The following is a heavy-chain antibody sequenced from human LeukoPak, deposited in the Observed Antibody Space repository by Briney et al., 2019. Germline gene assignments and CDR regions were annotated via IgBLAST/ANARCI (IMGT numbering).Heavy chain of an antibody. CDR1: GGSISSYY. CDR2: IYYSGST. CDR3: ARTPSGSGDPHYGGWFDP. D-gene: IGHD3-10*01. V-gene: IGHV4-59*01. J-gene: IGHJ5*02. Sequence: SETLSLTCTVSGGSISSYYCSWIRQPPGKGLEWIGYIYYSGSTNYNPSLKSRVTISVDTSKNQFSLKLSSVTAADTAVYYCARTPSGSGDPHYGGWFDPWGQGTLVTVSS.